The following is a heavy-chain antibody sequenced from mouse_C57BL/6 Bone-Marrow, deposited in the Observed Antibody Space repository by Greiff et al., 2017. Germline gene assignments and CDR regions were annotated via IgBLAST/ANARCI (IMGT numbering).Heavy chain of an antibody. CDR3: ARGIYYGYAMDY. J-gene: IGHJ4*01. CDR1: GYAFSSSW. D-gene: IGHD1-1*01. Sequence: QVQLKESGPELVKPGASVKISCKASGYAFSSSWMNWVKQRPGKGLEWIGRIYPGDGDTNYNGKFKGKATLTADKSSSTAYMQIRSPTSEVSAVYFCARGIYYGYAMDYWGQGTSVTVSS. V-gene: IGHV1-82*01. CDR2: IYPGDGDT.